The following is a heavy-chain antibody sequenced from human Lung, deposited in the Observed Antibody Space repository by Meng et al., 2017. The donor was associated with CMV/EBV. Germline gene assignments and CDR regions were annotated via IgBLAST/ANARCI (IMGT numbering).Heavy chain of an antibody. CDR2: ISSDGSST. D-gene: IGHD2-21*02. Sequence: LTCAASGFTFSSYWMHWVRQAPGKGLVWVSRISSDGSSTIYADSVKGRFTISRDNAKNTLYLQMNSLRGEDTAVYYCARHRADYYFDYWGHGTLVTVSS. CDR1: GFTFSSYW. J-gene: IGHJ4*01. CDR3: ARHRADYYFDY. V-gene: IGHV3-74*01.